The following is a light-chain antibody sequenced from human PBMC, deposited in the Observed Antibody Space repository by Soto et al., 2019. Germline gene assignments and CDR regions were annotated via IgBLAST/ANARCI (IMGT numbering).Light chain of an antibody. CDR2: AAS. CDR3: QKYYCYPPG. V-gene: IGKV1-8*01. CDR1: QGISSY. Sequence: AIRMTQSPSSFSASTGDRVTITCRASQGISSYFAWYQQKPGQAPKLLIYAASTLQSGGPERFTGSGSGKDCTLTIRCLQSDYFATSYCQKYYCYPPGFGGGTKMEIK. J-gene: IGKJ4*01.